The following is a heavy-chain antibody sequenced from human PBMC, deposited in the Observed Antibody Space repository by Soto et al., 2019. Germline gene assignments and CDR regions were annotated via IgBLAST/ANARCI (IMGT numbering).Heavy chain of an antibody. Sequence: GGSLRLSCAASGFTFSSYAMSWVRQAPGKGLEWVSAISGSGGSTYYADSVKGRFTISRDNSKNTLYLQMNSLRAEDTAVYYCAKRASGFGEFYNYYYGMDVWGQGTTVTVSS. J-gene: IGHJ6*02. V-gene: IGHV3-23*01. CDR2: ISGSGGST. CDR1: GFTFSSYA. CDR3: AKRASGFGEFYNYYYGMDV. D-gene: IGHD3-10*01.